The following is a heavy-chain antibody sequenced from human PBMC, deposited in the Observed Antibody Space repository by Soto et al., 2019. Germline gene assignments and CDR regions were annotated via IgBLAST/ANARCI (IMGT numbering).Heavy chain of an antibody. CDR2: IFPDDSDT. CDR3: ARHKTGTLSGMAV. D-gene: IGHD1-1*01. J-gene: IGHJ6*02. CDR1: GYSFTSSW. Sequence: GESLKISCQASGYSFTSSWIAWVRQMPGKGLEWMGIIFPDDSDTVFNPSFQGRVTSSVDKSINTAYLQWSSLEASDTATYYCARHKTGTLSGMAVWGPGTTVTVSS. V-gene: IGHV5-51*01.